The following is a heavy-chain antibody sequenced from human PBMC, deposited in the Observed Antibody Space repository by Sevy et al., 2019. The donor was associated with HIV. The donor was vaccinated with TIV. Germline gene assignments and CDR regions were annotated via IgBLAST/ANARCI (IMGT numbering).Heavy chain of an antibody. D-gene: IGHD6-13*01. CDR3: ARGSPYSSSWYVWYFDL. J-gene: IGHJ2*01. V-gene: IGHV3-30-3*01. CDR2: ISYDGSNK. CDR1: GFTFSSYA. Sequence: GGSLRLSCAASGFTFSSYAMHWVRQAPGKGLEWVAVISYDGSNKYYADSVKGRFTISGDNSKNTLYLQMNSLRAEDTAVYYCARGSPYSSSWYVWYFDLWGRGTLVTVSS.